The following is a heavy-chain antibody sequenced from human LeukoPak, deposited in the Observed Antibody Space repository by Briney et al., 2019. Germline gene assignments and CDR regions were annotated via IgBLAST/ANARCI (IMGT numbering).Heavy chain of an antibody. Sequence: ASVKVSSRASGYTFTGYYMHWVRQAPGQGLEWMGWINPNSGGTNYAQKFQGRVTMTRDTSISTAYMELSTLRSDDTAVYYCARGCSGGSCYFLYWGQGTLVTVSS. J-gene: IGHJ4*02. D-gene: IGHD2-15*01. V-gene: IGHV1-2*02. CDR3: ARGCSGGSCYFLY. CDR1: GYTFTGYY. CDR2: INPNSGGT.